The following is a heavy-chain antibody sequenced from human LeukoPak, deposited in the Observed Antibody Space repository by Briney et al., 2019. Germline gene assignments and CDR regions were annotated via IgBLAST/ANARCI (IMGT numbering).Heavy chain of an antibody. D-gene: IGHD5-24*01. J-gene: IGHJ4*02. CDR3: ARDADGYED. V-gene: IGHV3-7*01. CDR1: GFTFSSYG. CDR2: IKEDGSED. Sequence: GGSLRLSCAASGFTFSSYGMHWVRQAPGKGLEWVANIKEDGSEDYYADSVKGRFAISKDNAKNSLYLQMNNLRAEDTAMYYCARDADGYEDWGQGTLVIVSS.